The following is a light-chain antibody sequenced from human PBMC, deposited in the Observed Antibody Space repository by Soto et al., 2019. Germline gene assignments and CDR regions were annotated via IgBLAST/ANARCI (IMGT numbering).Light chain of an antibody. Sequence: SYELTQPPSVSVAPGQTARISCGGSNIESKSVHWYQVRPGQAPRLVVYDDNDRPSGIPERFSGTNSGNTATLTISRVEAGDEADYCCQVCDSSGDLALFGGGTNLTVL. J-gene: IGLJ2*01. CDR3: QVCDSSGDLAL. V-gene: IGLV3-21*02. CDR1: NIESKS. CDR2: DDN.